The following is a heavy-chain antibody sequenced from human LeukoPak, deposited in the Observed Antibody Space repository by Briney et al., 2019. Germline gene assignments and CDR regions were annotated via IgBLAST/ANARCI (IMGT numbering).Heavy chain of an antibody. CDR2: ISYDGSNK. Sequence: SGGSLRLSCAASGFTFSSYAMHWVRQAPGKGLEWVAVISYDGSNKYYADSVKGRFTISRDNSKSTLYLQMNSLRAEDTAVYYCARGAHCSSTSCFHVGWFDPWGQGTLVTVSS. J-gene: IGHJ5*02. CDR1: GFTFSSYA. CDR3: ARGAHCSSTSCFHVGWFDP. D-gene: IGHD2-2*01. V-gene: IGHV3-30-3*01.